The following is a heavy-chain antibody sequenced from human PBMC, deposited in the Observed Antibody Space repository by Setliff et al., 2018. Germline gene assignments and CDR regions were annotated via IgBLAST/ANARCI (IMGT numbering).Heavy chain of an antibody. CDR1: GGSISSSGYY. Sequence: SETLSLTCTVSGGSISSSGYYWNWIRQLPGKGLEWIGYIHHSGSTSYNPSLKSRVTISVDTSKNQFSLRLTSVTAADAAVYFCARDGCNSTSCYGYYMDVWAKGTTVTVSS. D-gene: IGHD2-2*01. V-gene: IGHV4-31*03. J-gene: IGHJ6*03. CDR3: ARDGCNSTSCYGYYMDV. CDR2: IHHSGST.